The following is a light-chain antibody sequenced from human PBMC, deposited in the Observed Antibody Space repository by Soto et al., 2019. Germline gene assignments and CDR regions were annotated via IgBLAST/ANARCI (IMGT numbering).Light chain of an antibody. CDR2: EVN. V-gene: IGLV2-14*01. Sequence: QSVLTQPASVSGSPGQSITISCTGTGSAVGGHNYVSWYQQHPGKAPKLMIFEVNNRPSGVSDRCSGSKSGNTASLTISGLQTEDEADYYCSSYTNNQRLFGGGTKLTVL. CDR1: GSAVGGHNY. CDR3: SSYTNNQRL. J-gene: IGLJ3*02.